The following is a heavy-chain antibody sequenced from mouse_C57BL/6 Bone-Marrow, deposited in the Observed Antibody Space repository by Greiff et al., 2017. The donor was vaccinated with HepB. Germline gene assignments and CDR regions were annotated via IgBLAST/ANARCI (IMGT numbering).Heavy chain of an antibody. V-gene: IGHV6-6*01. CDR1: GFTFSDAW. Sequence: EVHLVESGGGLVQPGGSMKLSCAASGFTFSDAWMDWVRQSPEKGLEWVAEIRNKANNHETYYAESVKGRFTISRDDSKSSVYLQMNSLRAEDTGIYYCTRSNWDVWYFDVWGTGTTVTVSS. D-gene: IGHD4-1*01. CDR3: TRSNWDVWYFDV. J-gene: IGHJ1*03. CDR2: IRNKANNHET.